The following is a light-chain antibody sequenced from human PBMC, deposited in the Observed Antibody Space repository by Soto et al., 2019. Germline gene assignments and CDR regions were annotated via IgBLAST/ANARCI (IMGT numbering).Light chain of an antibody. Sequence: DIQMTQSPSTLSASVGDRFTMTCRASQTISSWLAWYQQKPGKAPKLLIFAASSLQSGVPSRFSGSRSGPDFTLTISSLQPEDFATYYCQQSYSSPPTFGQGTKVDI. CDR1: QTISSW. V-gene: IGKV1-39*01. CDR3: QQSYSSPPT. J-gene: IGKJ1*01. CDR2: AAS.